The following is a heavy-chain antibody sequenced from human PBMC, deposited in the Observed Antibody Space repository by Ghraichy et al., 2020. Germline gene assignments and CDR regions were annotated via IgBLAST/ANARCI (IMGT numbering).Heavy chain of an antibody. J-gene: IGHJ6*02. CDR3: DRERVTGSGSHRGMDL. D-gene: IGHD3-3*01. Sequence: SETLSLTCTVSGGSIRTSGDYYWSWIRQPSGKGLEWIGYIYYSGNTWYHPSLKSRVSMSVDTSKNQFSLKLTSVTAADTAVYFCDRERVTGSGSHRGMDLWGQGTTVTVSS. CDR1: GGSIRTSGDYY. CDR2: IYYSGNT. V-gene: IGHV4-30-4*01.